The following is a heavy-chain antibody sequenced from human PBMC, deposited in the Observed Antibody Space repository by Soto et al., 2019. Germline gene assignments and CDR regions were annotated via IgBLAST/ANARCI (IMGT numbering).Heavy chain of an antibody. J-gene: IGHJ4*02. CDR3: ARDNWNSY. D-gene: IGHD1-1*01. Sequence: GVSLRLWWVASGFTFNIYWMHWVRQAPGRGLEWVSRIDNDGSATTYADSVKGRFTISRDNAKNTLFLQMNTLRVDDTAVYYCARDNWNSYWGQGTLVTVSS. V-gene: IGHV3-74*01. CDR1: GFTFNIYW. CDR2: IDNDGSAT.